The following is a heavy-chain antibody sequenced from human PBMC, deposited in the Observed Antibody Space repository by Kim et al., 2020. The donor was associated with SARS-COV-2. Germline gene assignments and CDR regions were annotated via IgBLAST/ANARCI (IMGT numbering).Heavy chain of an antibody. Sequence: ASVKVSCKASGYTFTSYAMNWVRQAPGQGLEWMGWINTNTGNPTYAQGFTGRFVFSLDTSVSTAYLQISSLKAEDTAVYYCAAGIAAAGTEWFDPWGQGTLVTVSS. V-gene: IGHV7-4-1*02. CDR3: AAGIAAAGTEWFDP. CDR2: INTNTGNP. CDR1: GYTFTSYA. D-gene: IGHD6-13*01. J-gene: IGHJ5*02.